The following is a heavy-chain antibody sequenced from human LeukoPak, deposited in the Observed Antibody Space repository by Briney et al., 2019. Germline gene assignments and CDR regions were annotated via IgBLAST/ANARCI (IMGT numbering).Heavy chain of an antibody. D-gene: IGHD3-22*01. Sequence: ASLNVSSTASVGTFTIYAISWVRQAPGQGLEWMGGIIPIFGTANYAQKFQGRVTITADKSTSTAYMELSSLRSEDTAVYYCAREEVLYDSSGYYYRYFDYWGQGTLVTVSS. V-gene: IGHV1-69*06. CDR3: AREEVLYDSSGYYYRYFDY. CDR2: IIPIFGTA. CDR1: VGTFTIYA. J-gene: IGHJ4*02.